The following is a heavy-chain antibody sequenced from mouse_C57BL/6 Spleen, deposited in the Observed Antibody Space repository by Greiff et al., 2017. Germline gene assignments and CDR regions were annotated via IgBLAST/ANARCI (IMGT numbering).Heavy chain of an antibody. D-gene: IGHD2-3*01. CDR2: ISDGGSYT. V-gene: IGHV5-4*01. Sequence: EVQGVESGGGLVKPGGSLKLSCAASGFTFSSYAMSWVRQTPEKRLEWVATISDGGSYTYYPDNVKGRITISRDNAKNNLYLQMSHLKSEDTAMYYCARDRDDGYFAFAYWGQGTLVTVSA. J-gene: IGHJ3*01. CDR1: GFTFSSYA. CDR3: ARDRDDGYFAFAY.